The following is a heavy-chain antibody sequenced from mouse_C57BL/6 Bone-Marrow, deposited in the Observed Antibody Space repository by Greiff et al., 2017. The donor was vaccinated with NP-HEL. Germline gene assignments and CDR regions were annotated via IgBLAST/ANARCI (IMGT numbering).Heavy chain of an antibody. CDR3: ARLGLLLWYFDV. D-gene: IGHD1-1*01. V-gene: IGHV1-7*01. J-gene: IGHJ1*03. Sequence: QVHVKQSGAELAKPGASVKLSCKASGYTFTSYWMHWVNQRPGQGLEWIGYINPSSGYTKYNQKFKDKATLTADKSSSTAYMQLSSLTYEDSAVYYCARLGLLLWYFDVWGTGTTVTVSS. CDR1: GYTFTSYW. CDR2: INPSSGYT.